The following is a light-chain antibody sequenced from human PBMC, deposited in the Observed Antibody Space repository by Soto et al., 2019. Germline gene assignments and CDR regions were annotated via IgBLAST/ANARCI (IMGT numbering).Light chain of an antibody. Sequence: EIVLKQSPGTVSLSRMGGATLACMAGQSVSSNLAWYQQKPGQAPRLLIYGASTRATGIPARFSGSGSGTDFTLTVSSLQSEDFAVYYCQQYYNWPPWTFGLGTKVDIK. V-gene: IGKV3-15*01. CDR2: GAS. CDR1: QSVSSN. J-gene: IGKJ1*01. CDR3: QQYYNWPPWT.